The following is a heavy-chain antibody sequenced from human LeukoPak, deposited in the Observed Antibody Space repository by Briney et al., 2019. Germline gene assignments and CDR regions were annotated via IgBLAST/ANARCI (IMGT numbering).Heavy chain of an antibody. Sequence: AGGTLRLSCVASGFTFSDYYLSWVRQAPGKGLEWVSYISDSGSATYYADSVKGRFTISRDNAKNSLYLQMNSLRAEDTATYYCARDRKPIVYYGMSVWGQGTTVTVSS. CDR2: ISDSGSAT. D-gene: IGHD1-14*01. CDR3: ARDRKPIVYYGMSV. J-gene: IGHJ6*02. CDR1: GFTFSDYY. V-gene: IGHV3-11*01.